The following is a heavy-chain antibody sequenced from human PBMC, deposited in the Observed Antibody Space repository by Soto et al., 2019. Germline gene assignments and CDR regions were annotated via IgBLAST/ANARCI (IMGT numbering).Heavy chain of an antibody. CDR1: GGTFSSYA. Sequence: QVQLVQSGAGVEKPGSSVKVSCKASGGTFSSYAISWVRQAPGQGLEWVGGIIPIFGTAKYAQTVQGRVTITADKSTSTAYMELSSLRAEDTAVYYCASPFSQHRLGYWGQGTLVTVSS. V-gene: IGHV1-69*06. J-gene: IGHJ4*02. CDR3: ASPFSQHRLGY. CDR2: IIPIFGTA.